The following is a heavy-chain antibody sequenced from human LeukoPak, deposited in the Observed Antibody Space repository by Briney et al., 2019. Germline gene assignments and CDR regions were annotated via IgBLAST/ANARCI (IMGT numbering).Heavy chain of an antibody. V-gene: IGHV3-64D*06. CDR2: ITTNGGST. CDR1: GFTFSSFA. D-gene: IGHD6-13*01. Sequence: GGSLRLSCSASGFTFSSFAMHWVRQAPGKGLECISAITTNGGSTYYVDSVRGRFTISRDNSKNTVYLQLSSLRAEDTAVYYCVKVAAAGIGAFDIWGQGTMVTVSS. CDR3: VKVAAAGIGAFDI. J-gene: IGHJ3*02.